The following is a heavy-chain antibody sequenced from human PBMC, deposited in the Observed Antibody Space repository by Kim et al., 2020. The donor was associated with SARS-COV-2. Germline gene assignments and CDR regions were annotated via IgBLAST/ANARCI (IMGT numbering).Heavy chain of an antibody. D-gene: IGHD2-8*02. CDR2: NT. J-gene: IGHJ4*02. CDR3: ARDLFHTGFDY. V-gene: IGHV1-3*01. Sequence: NTKVSQQFQGRVTFTRDTSANTASMELRSLGSEDTAVYYCARDLFHTGFDYWGQGTLVAVSS.